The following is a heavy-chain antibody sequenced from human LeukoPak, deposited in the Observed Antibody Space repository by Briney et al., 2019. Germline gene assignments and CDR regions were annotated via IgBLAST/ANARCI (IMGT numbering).Heavy chain of an antibody. CDR3: ARDRPFYDILTGYLY. CDR2: ISAYNGNT. V-gene: IGHV1-18*01. CDR1: GYTFTSYG. J-gene: IGHJ4*02. D-gene: IGHD3-9*01. Sequence: ASVKVSCKASGYTFTSYGISWVRQAPGQGLEWMGWISAYNGNTNYAQKLQGRVTMTTDTSTSTAYMELRRLRSDDTAVYYCARDRPFYDILTGYLYWGQGTLVTVSS.